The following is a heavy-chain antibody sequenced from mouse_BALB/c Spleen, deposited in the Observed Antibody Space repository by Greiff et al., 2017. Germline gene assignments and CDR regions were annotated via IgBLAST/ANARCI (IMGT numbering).Heavy chain of an antibody. Sequence: VQLQQSGAELVKPGASVKLSCTASGFNIKDTYMLWVKQRPEQGLEWIGRIDPANGNTKYDPKFQGKATITADTSSNTAYLQLGSLTSEDTAVYYCADYYGRSDWYFDVWGAGTTVTVSS. J-gene: IGHJ1*01. D-gene: IGHD1-1*01. CDR3: ADYYGRSDWYFDV. CDR1: GFNIKDTY. CDR2: IDPANGNT. V-gene: IGHV14-3*02.